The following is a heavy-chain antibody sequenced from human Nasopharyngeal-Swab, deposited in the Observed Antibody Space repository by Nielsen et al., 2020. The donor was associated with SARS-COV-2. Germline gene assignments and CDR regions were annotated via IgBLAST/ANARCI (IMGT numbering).Heavy chain of an antibody. CDR2: ISSSSSYI. CDR1: GFTFSSYS. CDR3: ARDPIFSSMRNVFDY. V-gene: IGHV3-21*01. Sequence: GESLKISCAASGFTFSSYSMNWVRQAPGKGLEWVSSISSSSSYIYYADSLKGRFTISRDNAKNSLYLQMNSLRAEDTAVYYYARDPIFSSMRNVFDYWGQGTLVTVSS. D-gene: IGHD3-3*02. J-gene: IGHJ4*02.